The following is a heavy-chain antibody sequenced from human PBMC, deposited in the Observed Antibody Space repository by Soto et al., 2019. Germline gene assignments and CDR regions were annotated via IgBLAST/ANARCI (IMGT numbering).Heavy chain of an antibody. Sequence: GGSLRLSCAASGFTFSTYAMSWVRQAPGKGLEWVSAISGSGDSTYYADSVKGRFTISRDNSKNTLYLQMNSLRAEDTAVYYCAKQLSWIAVAGTDYWGQGTLVTVSS. CDR2: ISGSGDST. CDR1: GFTFSTYA. J-gene: IGHJ4*02. V-gene: IGHV3-23*01. D-gene: IGHD6-19*01. CDR3: AKQLSWIAVAGTDY.